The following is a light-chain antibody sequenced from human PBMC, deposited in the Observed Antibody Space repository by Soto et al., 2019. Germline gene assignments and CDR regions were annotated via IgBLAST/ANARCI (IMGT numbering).Light chain of an antibody. CDR2: NAS. CDR3: QHYNSYSWT. CDR1: QSISSC. Sequence: DIQMAQSPSTLSASVGDRVTITCRASQSISSCLSWYQQKPGKAPKLLLYNASSLESGVPSRFSGSGSGSEFTLTISSLQPDALATYYCQHYNSYSWTFGQGTKVEIK. J-gene: IGKJ1*01. V-gene: IGKV1-5*03.